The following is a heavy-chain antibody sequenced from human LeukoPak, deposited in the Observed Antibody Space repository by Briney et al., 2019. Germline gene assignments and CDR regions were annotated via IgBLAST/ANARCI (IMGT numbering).Heavy chain of an antibody. Sequence: GGSLRLSCAASGFTFSSYWMHWVRQGPGKGLVWVSRVSTDGSSTDYADSVKGRFTISRENAKNTLYLQMNSLRAEDTAVYYCARGGRCSSTSCYSYWGQGSLVTVSS. CDR1: GFTFSSYW. CDR2: VSTDGSST. CDR3: ARGGRCSSTSCYSY. J-gene: IGHJ4*02. D-gene: IGHD2-2*01. V-gene: IGHV3-74*01.